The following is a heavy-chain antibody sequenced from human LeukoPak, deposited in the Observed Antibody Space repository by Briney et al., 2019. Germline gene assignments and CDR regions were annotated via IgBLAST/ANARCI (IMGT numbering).Heavy chain of an antibody. D-gene: IGHD2-15*01. CDR1: GYTFTSYG. CDR3: ARGDCSGGSCYSGVIY. CDR2: ISAYNGNT. J-gene: IGHJ4*02. V-gene: IGHV1-18*01. Sequence: ASVKVSCKASGYTFTSYGISWVRHAPGQGLEWMGWISAYNGNTNYAQKLQGRVTMTTDTSTSTAYMELRSLRSDDTAVYYCARGDCSGGSCYSGVIYWGQGTLVTVSS.